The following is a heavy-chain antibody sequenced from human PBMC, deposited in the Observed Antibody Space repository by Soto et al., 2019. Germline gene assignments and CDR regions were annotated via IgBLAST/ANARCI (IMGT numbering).Heavy chain of an antibody. CDR1: GFTFSDAW. CDR3: TTGMGYNPGFDY. CDR2: IKSKTDGGTT. Sequence: GGSLRLSCAASGFTFSDAWINWVRQAPGKGLEWVGRIKSKTDGGTTDYAAPVKGRFTISRDDSKNTLYLQMNSLKTEDTAVYYCTTGMGYNPGFDYWGQGALVTVSS. J-gene: IGHJ4*02. D-gene: IGHD1-1*01. V-gene: IGHV3-15*07.